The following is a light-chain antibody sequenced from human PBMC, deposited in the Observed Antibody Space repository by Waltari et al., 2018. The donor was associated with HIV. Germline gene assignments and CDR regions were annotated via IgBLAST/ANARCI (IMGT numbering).Light chain of an antibody. Sequence: SVLTQPPSLSEAPRQRVTISCSGSHSNIGNNAANWYQQLPGKAPKLLICYNDCLPSGDIDGFSSCRSGASTSLAISELQSEDEAPYYCASWDDRLNCWVFGGGTQLTVL. CDR1: HSNIGNNA. CDR2: YND. J-gene: IGLJ3*02. CDR3: ASWDDRLNCWV. V-gene: IGLV1-36*01.